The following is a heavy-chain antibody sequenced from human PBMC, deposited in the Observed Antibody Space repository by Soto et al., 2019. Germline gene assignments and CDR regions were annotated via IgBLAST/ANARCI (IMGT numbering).Heavy chain of an antibody. V-gene: IGHV4-31*03. CDR3: ARTPDYYGSGSYLPFDY. J-gene: IGHJ4*02. D-gene: IGHD3-10*01. Sequence: SETLSLTCTVSGGSISSGGYYWSWIRQHPGKGLEWIGYIYYSGSTYYNPSLKSRVTISVDTSKNQFSLKLSSVTAADTAVYYCARTPDYYGSGSYLPFDYWGQGTLVTVSS. CDR2: IYYSGST. CDR1: GGSISSGGYY.